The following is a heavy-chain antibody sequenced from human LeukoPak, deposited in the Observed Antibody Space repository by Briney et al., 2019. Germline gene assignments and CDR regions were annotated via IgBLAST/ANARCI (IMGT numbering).Heavy chain of an antibody. CDR3: SKSRSCYDSCNFDY. V-gene: IGHV3-23*01. Sequence: GGSLRLSCAASGFTFTSYAMTWVRQAPGKGLEWVSAISGSGGSTYYADSVKGRFTISRDNFKNTLYLQMNSLRAEDTAVYYCSKSRSCYDSCNFDYWGQGTLVTVSS. D-gene: IGHD3-22*01. CDR2: ISGSGGST. J-gene: IGHJ4*02. CDR1: GFTFTSYA.